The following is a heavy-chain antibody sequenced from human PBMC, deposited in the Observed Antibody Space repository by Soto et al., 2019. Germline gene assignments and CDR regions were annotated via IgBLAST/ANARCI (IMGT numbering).Heavy chain of an antibody. Sequence: GGSLRLSCAASGFTFSHYGMHWVRQAPGKGLEWVAVIWSDGSKKYYADSVKGRFTISRDNSKNTLYLQMNSLRAEDTAVYYCARANSGYYFDFWGQGTLVTVSS. V-gene: IGHV3-33*01. D-gene: IGHD6-19*01. CDR1: GFTFSHYG. CDR3: ARANSGYYFDF. CDR2: IWSDGSKK. J-gene: IGHJ4*02.